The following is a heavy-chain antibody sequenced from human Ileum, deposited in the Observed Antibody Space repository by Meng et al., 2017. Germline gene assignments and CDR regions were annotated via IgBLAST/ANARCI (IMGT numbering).Heavy chain of an antibody. CDR3: AKDVESSFPWDY. J-gene: IGHJ4*02. D-gene: IGHD2/OR15-2a*01. V-gene: IGHV3-23*01. Sequence: GGLVPPGGSLRLSCAASGFTFSGYAMSWVRQAPGKGLEWVSGISGGGHSTYYADSVKGRFTISRDNSKNTLYLQMNSLRAEDTAVYYCAKDVESSFPWDYWGQGTLVTVSS. CDR2: ISGGGHST. CDR1: GFTFSGYA.